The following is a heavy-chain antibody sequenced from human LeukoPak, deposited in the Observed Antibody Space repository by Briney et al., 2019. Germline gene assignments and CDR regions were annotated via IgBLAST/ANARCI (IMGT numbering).Heavy chain of an antibody. V-gene: IGHV3-7*03. CDR1: GFTFSSYC. D-gene: IGHD3-10*01. CDR2: IKQGGSEK. Sequence: GGSLTLSCTVSGFTFSSYCMSWVRQAPGKGLEWVANIKQGGSEKYYVDSVKGRFTISRDNTKNSLFLQMNSLRAEDTAVYYCANGSPVAFDIWGQGTMVTVSS. J-gene: IGHJ3*02. CDR3: ANGSPVAFDI.